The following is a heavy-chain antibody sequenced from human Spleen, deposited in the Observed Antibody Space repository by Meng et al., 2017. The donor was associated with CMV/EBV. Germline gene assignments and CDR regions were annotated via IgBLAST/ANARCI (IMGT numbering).Heavy chain of an antibody. CDR2: INPNSGAT. Sequence: SGYIFSDYYLHWVRQAPGQEPEWMGWINPNSGATEYVQKFQGRVTLTRDTSIRTAFMELSRLKFDDTAVYYCARDYCSSTSCYLDYWGQGTLVTVSS. V-gene: IGHV1-2*02. CDR3: ARDYCSSTSCYLDY. J-gene: IGHJ4*02. D-gene: IGHD2-2*01. CDR1: GYIFSDYY.